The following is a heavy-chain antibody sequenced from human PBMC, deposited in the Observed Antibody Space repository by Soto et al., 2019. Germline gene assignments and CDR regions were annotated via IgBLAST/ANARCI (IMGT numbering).Heavy chain of an antibody. CDR1: GFKFSDYY. CDR3: ARAYSDAFDI. D-gene: IGHD2-21*01. CDR2: ISSSGTGI. Sequence: ESGGGSVKPGGSLRLSCAASGFKFSDYYMTWIRQAPGKGLEWVAYISSSGTGIYYPDSVKGRFTISRDNAKNSLYLQMSSLKAEDTALYYCARAYSDAFDIWGQGTMVTVPS. V-gene: IGHV3-11*01. J-gene: IGHJ3*02.